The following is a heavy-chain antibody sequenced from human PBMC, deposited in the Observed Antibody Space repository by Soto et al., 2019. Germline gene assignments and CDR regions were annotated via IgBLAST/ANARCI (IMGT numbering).Heavy chain of an antibody. Sequence: GGSLRLSCADSGFTVSRNYMSWFRQAPGKGLEWVSVIYSGGSTYYADSVKGRFTISRDNSKNTLYLQMNSLRAEDTAVYYCAISWGITMNDAFDIWGQGTMVTVSS. D-gene: IGHD3-22*01. CDR3: AISWGITMNDAFDI. CDR2: IYSGGST. J-gene: IGHJ3*02. CDR1: GFTVSRNY. V-gene: IGHV3-53*01.